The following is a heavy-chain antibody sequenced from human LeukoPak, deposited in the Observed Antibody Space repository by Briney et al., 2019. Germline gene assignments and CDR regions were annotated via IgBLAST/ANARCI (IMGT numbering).Heavy chain of an antibody. J-gene: IGHJ4*02. CDR1: GGTFSSYA. Sequence: GASVKVSCKASGGTFSSYAISWVRQAPGQGLEWMGGIIPIFGTANYAQKFQGRVTITTDESTSTAYMELSSLRSEDTAVYYCASSHAGNYFDYWGQGTLVTVSS. D-gene: IGHD3-10*01. CDR3: ASSHAGNYFDY. CDR2: IIPIFGTA. V-gene: IGHV1-69*05.